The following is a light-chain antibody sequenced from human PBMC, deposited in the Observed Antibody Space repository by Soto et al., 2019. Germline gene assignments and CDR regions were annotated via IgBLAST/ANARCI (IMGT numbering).Light chain of an antibody. V-gene: IGKV3-20*01. CDR1: QSVSSNY. CDR3: QQYGSSPRT. Sequence: EIVLTQSPDTLSLSPGERVTLSCRASQSVSSNYLAWYQQKPGQAPRLLICGASSRATGIPDRFSGSGSGTDFTITISRLEPEDFAVYYCQQYGSSPRTFGQGTKVEIK. CDR2: GAS. J-gene: IGKJ1*01.